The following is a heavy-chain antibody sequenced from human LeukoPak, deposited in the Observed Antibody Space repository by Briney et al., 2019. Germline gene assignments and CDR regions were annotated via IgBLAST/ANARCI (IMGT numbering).Heavy chain of an antibody. CDR1: GFTFSSYG. V-gene: IGHV3-23*01. CDR2: ISESGGST. D-gene: IGHD3-10*02. CDR3: AEIGINMIGGV. J-gene: IGHJ6*04. Sequence: GGSLRLSCAASGFTFSSYGMSWVRQAPGKGLEWVSAISESGGSTYYADSVKGRFTISRDNSKNTLYLQMNSLRGEDTAVYYCAEIGINMIGGVWGKGTTVTISS.